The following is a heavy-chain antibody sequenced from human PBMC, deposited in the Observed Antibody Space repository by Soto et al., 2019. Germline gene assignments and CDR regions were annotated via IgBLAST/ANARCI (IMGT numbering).Heavy chain of an antibody. V-gene: IGHV4-39*02. CDR1: GVSIHNSHSF. Sequence: QVQLQESGPGLVKPSETLSLTCAVSGVSIHNSHSFWGWIRQPPGKGLEFIGSVYHSGGSYYNPSLKGRVPISVDTSNNQISLRVNSVTAADTAVYYCGRVVEGATRHTDSDSWGQGMLVTVSS. CDR2: VYHSGGS. J-gene: IGHJ5*02. CDR3: GRVVEGATRHTDSDS. D-gene: IGHD2-15*01.